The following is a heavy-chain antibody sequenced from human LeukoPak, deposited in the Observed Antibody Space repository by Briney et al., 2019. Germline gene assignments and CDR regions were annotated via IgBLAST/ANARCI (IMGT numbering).Heavy chain of an antibody. V-gene: IGHV3-48*01. J-gene: IGHJ4*02. CDR2: INSGSDII. CDR3: ARGRGYCSRTTCWYFDY. D-gene: IGHD2-2*01. Sequence: GGSLRLPCAASGFTFPTYHMVWVRQSPGKGLECLAYINSGSDIIYYADSVKGRFTISRDNAKNSLYLEMISLRAEDTAAYFCARGRGYCSRTTCWYFDYWGQGTLVTVSS. CDR1: GFTFPTYH.